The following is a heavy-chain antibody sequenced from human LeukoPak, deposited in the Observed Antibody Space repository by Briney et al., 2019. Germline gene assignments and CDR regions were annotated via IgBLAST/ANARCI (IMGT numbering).Heavy chain of an antibody. CDR2: IRYDGSNK. V-gene: IGHV3-30*02. J-gene: IGHJ4*02. CDR3: AKVFYDSSGYYYDY. D-gene: IGHD3-22*01. Sequence: GGSLRLSCAAPGFTFSSYGMHWVRQAPGKGLEWVAFIRYDGSNKYYADSVKGRFTISRDNSKNTLYLQMNSLRAEDTAVYYCAKVFYDSSGYYYDYWGQGTLVTVSS. CDR1: GFTFSSYG.